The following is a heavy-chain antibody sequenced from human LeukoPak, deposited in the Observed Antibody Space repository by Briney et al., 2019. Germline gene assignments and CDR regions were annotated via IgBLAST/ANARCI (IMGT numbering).Heavy chain of an antibody. CDR2: IYSGGST. D-gene: IGHD4-23*01. J-gene: IGHJ5*02. V-gene: IGHV3-66*02. Sequence: GGSLRLSCAASGFTVRSNYMSWVRQAPGKGLEWVSVIYSGGSTYYADSVKGRFTISRDNSKNALYLQMDSLRAEDTAVYYCARGYGGDSGDLNWFDPWGQGTLVTVSS. CDR3: ARGYGGDSGDLNWFDP. CDR1: GFTVRSNY.